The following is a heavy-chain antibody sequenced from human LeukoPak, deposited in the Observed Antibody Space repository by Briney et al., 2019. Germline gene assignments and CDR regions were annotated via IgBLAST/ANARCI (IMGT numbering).Heavy chain of an antibody. CDR1: GGSFSGYY. J-gene: IGHJ6*02. CDR2: INHSGST. V-gene: IGHV4-34*01. CDR3: ARGRQRITYYYYGMDV. Sequence: SETLSLTCAVYGGSFSGYYWSWIRQPPGKGLEWVGEINHSGSTNYNPSLKSRVTISVDTSKNQFSLKLSSVTAADTAVYYCARGRQRITYYYYGMDVWGQGTTVTVSS. D-gene: IGHD3-10*01.